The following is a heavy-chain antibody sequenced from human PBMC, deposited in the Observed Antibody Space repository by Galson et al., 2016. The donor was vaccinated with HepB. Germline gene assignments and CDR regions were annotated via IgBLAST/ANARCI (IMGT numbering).Heavy chain of an antibody. CDR1: GFTFDNAW. CDR2: IRDRNEGGTT. Sequence: SLRLSCAASGFTFDNAWMTWVRQGPGKGLEWIGRIRDRNEGGTTDYAVPVKGRFTISRDDSKNTVYLQLNSLRAEDTAVYYCASQDGDNYYASGTFGIWGQGTMVTVSS. V-gene: IGHV3-15*01. D-gene: IGHD3-10*01. CDR3: ASQDGDNYYASGTFGI. J-gene: IGHJ3*02.